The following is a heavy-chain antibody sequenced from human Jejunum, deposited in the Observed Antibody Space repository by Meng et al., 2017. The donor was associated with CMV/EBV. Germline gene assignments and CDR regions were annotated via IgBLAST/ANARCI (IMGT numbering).Heavy chain of an antibody. CDR1: IISGDYY. CDR2: TYSNVIR. J-gene: IGHJ5*02. V-gene: IGHV4-30-4*08. Sequence: IISGDYYWSWIRQPPGQCLECIGFTYSNVIRYYHPSLNSRVTMSVDTSKTQFSLRLSSVTAADTAVYYCARTQDCTSTRCYTGFDPWGQGTLVTVSS. CDR3: ARTQDCTSTRCYTGFDP. D-gene: IGHD2-2*01.